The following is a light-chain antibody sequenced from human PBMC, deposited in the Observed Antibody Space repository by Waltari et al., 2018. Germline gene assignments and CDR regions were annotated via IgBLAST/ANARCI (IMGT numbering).Light chain of an antibody. CDR2: DNN. Sequence: QSALTQPRSVSGSPGQSVTIPCTGTSANLGGYNYVSWYQQHPGKAPKVVIYDNNKWPSGVPDRFSCSKSCNTASLTISGLQAEDEADYYCCSYEATNTLVFGTGTKVTVL. CDR1: SANLGGYNY. CDR3: CSYEATNTLV. J-gene: IGLJ1*01. V-gene: IGLV2-11*01.